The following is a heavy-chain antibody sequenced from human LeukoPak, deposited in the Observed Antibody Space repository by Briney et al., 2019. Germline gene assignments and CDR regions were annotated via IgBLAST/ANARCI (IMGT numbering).Heavy chain of an antibody. CDR3: AREKAAAGFDY. Sequence: GGSLRLSCATSGFIFSTYNMNWVRQARGKGPEWVSSISSSTSNTYYADSVKGRFTISRDNAKNSLYLQMNSLRAEDTAVYYCAREKAAAGFDYWGQGTLVTVSS. J-gene: IGHJ4*02. V-gene: IGHV3-21*01. CDR1: GFIFSTYN. CDR2: ISSSTSNT. D-gene: IGHD6-13*01.